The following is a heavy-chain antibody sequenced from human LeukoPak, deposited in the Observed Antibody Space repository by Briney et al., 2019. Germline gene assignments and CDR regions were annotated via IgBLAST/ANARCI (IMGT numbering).Heavy chain of an antibody. CDR3: ARAYYYVSSAFDI. V-gene: IGHV4-39*01. CDR1: GGSISSNTYY. J-gene: IGHJ3*02. D-gene: IGHD3-22*01. CDR2: IYYGGST. Sequence: PSETLSLTCTVSGGSISSNTYYWDWIRQPPGKGLECIGSIYYGGSTYYNPSLKSRVIISVDTSKNQFSLKLSSVTAADTAVYYCARAYYYVSSAFDIWGQGTMVTVSS.